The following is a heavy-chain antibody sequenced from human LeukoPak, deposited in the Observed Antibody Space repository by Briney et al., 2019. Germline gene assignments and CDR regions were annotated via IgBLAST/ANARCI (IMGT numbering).Heavy chain of an antibody. CDR3: AKPVWFGELGAFDI. CDR1: GYSISSSNW. D-gene: IGHD3-10*01. V-gene: IGHV4-28*01. CDR2: IYYSGST. J-gene: IGHJ3*02. Sequence: TPSETLSLTCAVSGYSISSSNWWGWIRQPPGKGLEWIGYIYYSGSTYYNPSLKSRVTMSVDTSKNQFSLKLSSVTAVDTAVYYCAKPVWFGELGAFDIWGQGTMVTVSS.